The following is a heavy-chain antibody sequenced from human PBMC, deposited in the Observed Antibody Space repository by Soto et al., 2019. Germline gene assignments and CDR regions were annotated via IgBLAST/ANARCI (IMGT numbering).Heavy chain of an antibody. D-gene: IGHD2-2*01. J-gene: IGHJ6*03. CDR1: GFTFSSYA. CDR2: ISGSGGST. V-gene: IGHV3-23*01. Sequence: PGGSLRLSCAASGFTFSSYAMSWVRQAPGKGLEWVSAISGSGGSTYYADSVKGRFTISRDNSKNTLYLQMNSLRAEDTAVYYCAKDEYCSSTSCYVAYYYYYMDVRGKGTTVTVSS. CDR3: AKDEYCSSTSCYVAYYYYYMDV.